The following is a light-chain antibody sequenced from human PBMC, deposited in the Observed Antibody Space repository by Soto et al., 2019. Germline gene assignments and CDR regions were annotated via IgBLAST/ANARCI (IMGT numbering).Light chain of an antibody. V-gene: IGKV3-20*01. CDR1: QGVSSY. CDR3: QQYGASPFT. Sequence: EIVLTQSPATLSLSPGERATLSCRASQGVSSYLAWYQQKPGRTPTLLIYGASTRATGIPDRFSATGSGTDFSLTISSVEPEDFAVYYCQQYGASPFTFGPGTRVEI. J-gene: IGKJ3*01. CDR2: GAS.